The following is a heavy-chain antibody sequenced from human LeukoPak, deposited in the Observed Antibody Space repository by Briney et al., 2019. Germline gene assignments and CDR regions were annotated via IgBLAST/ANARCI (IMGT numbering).Heavy chain of an antibody. V-gene: IGHV1-69*01. CDR3: ARVMVVAGNGGYFLY. Sequence: GSSVKVSCKASGGSLSSFALNWVRQTPGQGLEWMGGIIPIFGSTNYAQKFQVRVTITADEPTNTAYMELNSLRSEDTGVYYCARVMVVAGNGGYFLYWGQGTLVTVSS. CDR1: GGSLSSFA. D-gene: IGHD2-15*01. CDR2: IIPIFGST. J-gene: IGHJ1*01.